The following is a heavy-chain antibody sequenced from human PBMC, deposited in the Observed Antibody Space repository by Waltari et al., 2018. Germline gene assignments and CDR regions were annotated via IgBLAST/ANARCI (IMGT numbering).Heavy chain of an antibody. V-gene: IGHV4-4*01. J-gene: IGHJ4*02. CDR1: W. Sequence: WWRWVRQSPRKGLEWIGQVQRSGRTNYNPSFASRVTISVDASTNQFSLKVTSATAADTAVYFCARDRGRGIYLDSWGQGTLVTVSP. D-gene: IGHD2-15*01. CDR2: VQRSGRT. CDR3: ARDRGRGIYLDS.